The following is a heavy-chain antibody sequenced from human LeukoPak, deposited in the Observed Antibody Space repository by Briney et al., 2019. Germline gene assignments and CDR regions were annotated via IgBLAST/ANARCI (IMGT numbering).Heavy chain of an antibody. CDR1: GGTFSSYA. Sequence: SVKVSCKXSGGTFSSYAISWVRQAPRQGLEWMGRIIPIFGTANYAQKFQGRVTITTDESTSTAYMELSSLRSEDTAVYYCARDMTYYYDSSGYLVGAFDIWGQGTMVTVSS. V-gene: IGHV1-69*05. CDR2: IIPIFGTA. J-gene: IGHJ3*02. CDR3: ARDMTYYYDSSGYLVGAFDI. D-gene: IGHD3-22*01.